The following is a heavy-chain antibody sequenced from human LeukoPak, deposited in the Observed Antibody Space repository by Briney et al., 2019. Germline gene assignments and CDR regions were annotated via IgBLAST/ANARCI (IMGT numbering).Heavy chain of an antibody. CDR2: IWYDGSNK. D-gene: IGHD3-22*01. V-gene: IGHV3-33*01. J-gene: IGHJ4*02. CDR3: ARGNYDSSGSWDY. Sequence: GRSLRLSCGASGFIFSTYGMHWVRQAPGKGPQWVALIWYDGSNKYYADSVKGRFTVSRDNSRNTLYLQMNSLRAEDTAVYYCARGNYDSSGSWDYWGQGTLVTVSS. CDR1: GFIFSTYG.